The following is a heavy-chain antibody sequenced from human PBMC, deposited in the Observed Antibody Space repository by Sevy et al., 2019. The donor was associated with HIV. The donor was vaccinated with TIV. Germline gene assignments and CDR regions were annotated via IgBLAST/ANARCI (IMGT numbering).Heavy chain of an antibody. CDR3: ARDLPHLLPWELSRGSDY. V-gene: IGHV3-30*04. CDR2: ISNDEILK. J-gene: IGHJ4*02. CDR1: GFTFSSYD. D-gene: IGHD3-16*01. Sequence: GGSLRLSCAASGFTFSSYDLHWFRQAPGKGLEWVAVISNDEILKEYADSVKGRFTISRDSSKNTIYLEMNSLRPEDTAVYYCARDLPHLLPWELSRGSDYWGQGTLVTVSS.